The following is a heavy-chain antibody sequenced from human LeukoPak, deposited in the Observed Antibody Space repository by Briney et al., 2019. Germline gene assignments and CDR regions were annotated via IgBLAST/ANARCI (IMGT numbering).Heavy chain of an antibody. Sequence: GGSLRLSCAASGFTFSSYAMNWVRQAPGKGLEWVSYISSSSSTIYYADSVKGRFTISRDNAKNSLYLQMNSLRDEDTAVYYCARDVSSTSSYYYGMDVWGQGTTVTVSS. D-gene: IGHD2-2*01. CDR3: ARDVSSTSSYYYGMDV. J-gene: IGHJ6*02. CDR2: ISSSSSTI. V-gene: IGHV3-48*02. CDR1: GFTFSSYA.